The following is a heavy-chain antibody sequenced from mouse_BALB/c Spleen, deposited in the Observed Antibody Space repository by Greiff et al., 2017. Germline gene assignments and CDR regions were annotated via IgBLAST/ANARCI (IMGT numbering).Heavy chain of an antibody. CDR1: GYTFTSYW. J-gene: IGHJ2*01. V-gene: IGHV1S81*02. CDR3: ARYDGYFDY. D-gene: IGHD2-3*01. CDR2: INPSNGRT. Sequence: QVQLQQPGAELVKPGASVKLSCTASGYTFTSYWMHWVKQRPGQGLEWIGEINPSNGRTNYNEKFKSKATLTVDKSSSTAYMQLSSLTSEDSAVYYCARYDGYFDYWGQGTTLTVSS.